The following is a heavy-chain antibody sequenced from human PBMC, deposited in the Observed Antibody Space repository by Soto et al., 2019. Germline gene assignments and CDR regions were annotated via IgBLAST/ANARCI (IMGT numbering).Heavy chain of an antibody. D-gene: IGHD6-19*01. CDR3: AREVAVAGTDAFDI. V-gene: IGHV3-11*01. CDR1: GCTFSDYY. CDR2: ISSSGSTI. Sequence: GGPLRLSCAAAGCTFSDYYMSWISQAPGKGLEWVSYISSSGSTIYYADSVKGRFTISRDNAKNSLYLQMNSLRAEDTAVYYCAREVAVAGTDAFDIWGQGTMVTVSS. J-gene: IGHJ3*02.